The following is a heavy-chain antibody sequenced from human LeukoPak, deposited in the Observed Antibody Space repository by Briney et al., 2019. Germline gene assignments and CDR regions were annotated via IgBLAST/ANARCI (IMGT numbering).Heavy chain of an antibody. CDR3: AKDNEGFFGY. J-gene: IGHJ4*02. CDR2: ISWNSGSI. CDR1: GFTFDDYA. Sequence: GGSLRLSCAASGFTFDDYAMHWVRQAPGKGLEWVSGISWNSGSIGYADSVKGRFTISRDNAKNSLYLQMNSLRAEDTALYYCAKDNEGFFGYWGQGTLVTVSS. V-gene: IGHV3-9*01.